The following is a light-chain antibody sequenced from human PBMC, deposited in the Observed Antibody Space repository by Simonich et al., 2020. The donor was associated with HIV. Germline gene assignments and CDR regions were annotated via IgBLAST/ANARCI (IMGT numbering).Light chain of an antibody. J-gene: IGLJ3*02. Sequence: SYVLTQPPSVSVAPGKTARITCGGNNIGRKSVHWYQQKPGQAPVLVVYDDSDRPSGIPERFSGSNSGNTATLTISRVEAGDEADYYCQVWDSSSDLEWVFGGGTKLTVL. CDR3: QVWDSSSDLEWV. V-gene: IGLV3-21*03. CDR2: DDS. CDR1: NIGRKS.